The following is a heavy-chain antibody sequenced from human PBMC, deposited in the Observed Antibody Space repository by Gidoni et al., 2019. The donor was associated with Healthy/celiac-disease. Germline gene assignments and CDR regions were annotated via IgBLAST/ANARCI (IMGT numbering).Heavy chain of an antibody. Sequence: EVQLLESGGGLVQPGGSLRLSCAASGFPFSSYAMSWVRQAPGKGLEGVSAISGSGGSTYYADSVKGRFTISRDNSKNTLYLQMNSLRAEDTAVYYCAKDFGAGRRGNWFDPWGQGTLVTVSS. CDR1: GFPFSSYA. CDR3: AKDFGAGRRGNWFDP. CDR2: ISGSGGST. J-gene: IGHJ5*02. V-gene: IGHV3-23*01. D-gene: IGHD1-1*01.